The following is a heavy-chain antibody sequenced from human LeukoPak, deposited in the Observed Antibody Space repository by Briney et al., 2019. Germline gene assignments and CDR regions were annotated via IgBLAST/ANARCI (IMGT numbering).Heavy chain of an antibody. Sequence: SVKVSCKASGGTFSSYAISWVRQAPGQGLEWMGGIIPIFGTANYAQRFQGRVTITADESTSTAYMELSSLRSEDTAVYYCARGGSIAARRAFDYWGQGTLVTVSS. J-gene: IGHJ4*02. D-gene: IGHD6-6*01. CDR3: ARGGSIAARRAFDY. V-gene: IGHV1-69*13. CDR2: IIPIFGTA. CDR1: GGTFSSYA.